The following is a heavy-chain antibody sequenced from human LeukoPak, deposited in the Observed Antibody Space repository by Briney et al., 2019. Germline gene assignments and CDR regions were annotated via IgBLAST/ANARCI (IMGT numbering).Heavy chain of an antibody. V-gene: IGHV3-48*04. D-gene: IGHD3-9*01. CDR3: ARDGSITIFGYGMDV. CDR1: GFTFSSYS. J-gene: IGHJ6*02. Sequence: GGSLRLSCAASGFTFSSYSMNWVRQAPGKGLEWVSYISSSSSTIYYADSVKGRFTISRDNAKNSLYLQMNGLRAEDTAVYYCARDGSITIFGYGMDVWGQGTTVTVSS. CDR2: ISSSSSTI.